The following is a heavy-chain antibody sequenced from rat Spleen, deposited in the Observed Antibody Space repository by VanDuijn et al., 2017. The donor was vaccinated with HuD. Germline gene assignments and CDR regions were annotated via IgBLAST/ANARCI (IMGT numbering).Heavy chain of an antibody. CDR2: ISYDGTAT. D-gene: IGHD5-1*01. CDR3: VLFRTGVAY. V-gene: IGHV5-7*01. J-gene: IGHJ3*01. Sequence: EVQLVEIGGGVVPPGRSLKLSCAASEFTFGHYNMAWVSQAPKKGLEWVATISYDGTATYYRDSVKGRFTLSRDNAKSTLYLQMNNRRAEDTATYYCVLFRTGVAYWGQGTLVTVSS. CDR1: EFTFGHYN.